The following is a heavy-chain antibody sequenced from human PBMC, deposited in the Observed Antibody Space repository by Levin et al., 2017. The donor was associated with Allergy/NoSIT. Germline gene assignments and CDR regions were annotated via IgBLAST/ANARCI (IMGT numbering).Heavy chain of an antibody. Sequence: LTCAASGFTVSSTYMSWVRQAPGKGLEWVSLIYSDGRPYYADSVKGRFTISRDTSKNTLYLQMNSLRAEDTAVYYCARYSVYDYFDCWGQGTLVTVSS. D-gene: IGHD5/OR15-5a*01. CDR1: GFTVSSTY. CDR3: ARYSVYDYFDC. CDR2: IYSDGRP. V-gene: IGHV3-53*01. J-gene: IGHJ4*02.